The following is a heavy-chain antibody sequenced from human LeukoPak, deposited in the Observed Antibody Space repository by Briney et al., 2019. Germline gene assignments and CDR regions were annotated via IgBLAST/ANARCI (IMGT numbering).Heavy chain of an antibody. Sequence: GGSLRLSCAASGFTFSSYAMSWVRQAPEKGLEWVSAISGSGGSTYYADSVKGRFTISRDNSKNTLYVQMNSLRAEDTAVYYCAKGHYYGSGSLDYWGQGTLVTVSS. V-gene: IGHV3-23*01. CDR2: ISGSGGST. J-gene: IGHJ4*02. CDR1: GFTFSSYA. CDR3: AKGHYYGSGSLDY. D-gene: IGHD3-10*01.